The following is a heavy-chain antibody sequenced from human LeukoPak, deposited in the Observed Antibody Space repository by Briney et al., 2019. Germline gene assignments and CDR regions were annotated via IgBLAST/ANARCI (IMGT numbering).Heavy chain of an antibody. V-gene: IGHV4-34*01. J-gene: IGHJ4*02. CDR3: ASSSGWRPFDY. D-gene: IGHD6-19*01. CDR2: INHSGST. CDR1: GGSFSGYY. Sequence: PSETLSLTCAVYGGSFSGYYWSWIRQPPGKGLEWIGEINHSGSTNYNPSLKSRVTISVDTSKNQSSLKLSSVTAADTAVYYCASSSGWRPFDYWGQGTLVTVSS.